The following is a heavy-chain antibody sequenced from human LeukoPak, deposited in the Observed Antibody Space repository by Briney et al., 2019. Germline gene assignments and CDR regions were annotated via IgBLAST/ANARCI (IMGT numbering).Heavy chain of an antibody. V-gene: IGHV4-59*01. CDR3: ARGGWYYDY. CDR1: GGSISNYY. Sequence: SETLSLTCTVSGGSISNYYWSWIRQPPGKGLEYIGYIYYSGSTNYDPSLKSRVTISVDTSKQQLSLNLRSVTAADTAVYYCARGGWYYDYWGQGTLVTVSS. CDR2: IYYSGST. D-gene: IGHD6-19*01. J-gene: IGHJ4*02.